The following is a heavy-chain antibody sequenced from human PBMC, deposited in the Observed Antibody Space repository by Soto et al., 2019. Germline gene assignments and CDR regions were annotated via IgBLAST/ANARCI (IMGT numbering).Heavy chain of an antibody. D-gene: IGHD3-16*01. Sequence: QVQLVESGGGVVQPGTSLRLSCVGSGFTFRSFVIHWVRQAPGKGLEWVALTSYDGSNTYYDDSVKGRFTISRDNSRNTVELQMASLRLEDTALYYCARWGTTGGLDVWGPGTLVSVSS. J-gene: IGHJ4*02. CDR3: ARWGTTGGLDV. CDR1: GFTFRSFV. V-gene: IGHV3-30*19. CDR2: TSYDGSNT.